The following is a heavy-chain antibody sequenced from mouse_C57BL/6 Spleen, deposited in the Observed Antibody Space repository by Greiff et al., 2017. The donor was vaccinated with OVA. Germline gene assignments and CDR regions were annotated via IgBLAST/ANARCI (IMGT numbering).Heavy chain of an antibody. CDR3: TPIYYGNPWFAY. CDR1: GYTFTDYE. Sequence: QVQLQQSGAELVRPGASVTLSCKASGYTFTDYEMHWVKQTPVHGLEWIGAIDPETGGTAYNQKFKGKAILTADKSSSTAYMELRSLTSEDSAVYYCTPIYYGNPWFAYWGQGTLVTVSA. CDR2: IDPETGGT. D-gene: IGHD2-1*01. J-gene: IGHJ3*01. V-gene: IGHV1-15*01.